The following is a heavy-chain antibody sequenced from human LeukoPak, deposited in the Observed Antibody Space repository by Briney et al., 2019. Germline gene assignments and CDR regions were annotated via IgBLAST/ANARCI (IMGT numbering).Heavy chain of an antibody. J-gene: IGHJ6*03. V-gene: IGHV3-48*03. CDR1: GFNFSSYE. Sequence: HTGGSLRLSCAASGFNFSSYEINWLRQAPGKGPEWVSYISGSGYTIYYADSVKGRFTISRDNAKNSLYLQMNSLRAEDTAVYYCARPDFNGQIDYTAVWGKGTTVTVSS. CDR2: ISGSGYTI. CDR3: ARPDFNGQIDYTAV. D-gene: IGHD2-8*01.